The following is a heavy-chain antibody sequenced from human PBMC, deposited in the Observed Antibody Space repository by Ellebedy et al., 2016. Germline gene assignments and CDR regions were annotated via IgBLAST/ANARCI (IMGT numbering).Heavy chain of an antibody. V-gene: IGHV3-48*01. CDR3: ARSAGESFINWFNH. CDR1: GFTFSSYW. D-gene: IGHD3-16*01. J-gene: IGHJ5*02. CDR2: ISSDSSNI. Sequence: GGSLRLSXAASGFTFSSYWMTWVRQAPGKGLEWVSYISSDSSNIYYADSVKGRFTVSRDNAKSSLYLQMNSLRVEDTAVYYCARSAGESFINWFNHWGQGSLVTVSS.